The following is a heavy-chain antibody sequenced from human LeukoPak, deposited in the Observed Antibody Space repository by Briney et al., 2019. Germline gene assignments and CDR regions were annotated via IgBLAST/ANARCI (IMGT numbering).Heavy chain of an antibody. CDR2: ISGSGGST. J-gene: IGHJ4*02. CDR1: GFTFSSYA. V-gene: IGHV3-23*01. Sequence: GGSLRLSCAASGFTFSSYAMSWVRQAPGKGLEWVSAISGSGGSTYYADSVKGRFTISRDNSKNTLYLQMNSLRAEDTAVYYCAKMGSGSYFGRLSGYFDYWGQGTLVTVSS. CDR3: AKMGSGSYFGRLSGYFDY. D-gene: IGHD1-26*01.